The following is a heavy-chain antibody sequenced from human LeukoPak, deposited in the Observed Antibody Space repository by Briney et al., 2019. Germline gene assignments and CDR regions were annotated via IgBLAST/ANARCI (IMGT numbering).Heavy chain of an antibody. D-gene: IGHD2-2*02. V-gene: IGHV1-46*01. CDR3: ARVPGASLDGVPAAIGPHFDY. CDR2: INPSGGST. J-gene: IGHJ4*02. Sequence: ASVEVSCKASGYTFTSYYMHWVRQAPGQGLEWMGIINPSGGSTSYAQKFQGRVTMSRDTSTSTVYMELSSLRSEDTAVYYCARVPGASLDGVPAAIGPHFDYWGQGTLVTVSS. CDR1: GYTFTSYY.